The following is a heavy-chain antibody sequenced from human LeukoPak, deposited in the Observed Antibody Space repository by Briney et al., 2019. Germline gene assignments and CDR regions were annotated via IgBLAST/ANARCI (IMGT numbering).Heavy chain of an antibody. CDR3: SREAGIRTPDY. Sequence: AGSLRLSCAASGFTFSSYSMNWVRQAPGKGLEWVWSISSSSSYIYYADSVKGRYTISRDNAKNSLYLHMKDLRAEDTAIWYGSREAGIRTPDYWGQGTLVTVSS. D-gene: IGHD1-14*01. J-gene: IGHJ4*02. V-gene: IGHV3-21*01. CDR1: GFTFSSYS. CDR2: ISSSSSYI.